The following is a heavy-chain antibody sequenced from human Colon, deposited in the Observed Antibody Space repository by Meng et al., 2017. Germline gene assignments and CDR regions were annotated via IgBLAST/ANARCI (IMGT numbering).Heavy chain of an antibody. Sequence: LVMPSLTRSCPFPVRCSSSHVGYSWARFRTARGRGLEWIAGMYHSGITYFNPSLKTRLSLSIDTSRNELSLKLTSVTAAVSAVYYCARESGLLSAIVEIGRAGRFGPWGLGTLVTVSS. J-gene: IGHJ5*02. CDR3: ARESGLLSAIVEIGRAGRFGP. CDR1: CSSSHVGYS. D-gene: IGHD2/OR15-2a*01. V-gene: IGHV4-38-2*02. CDR2: MYHSGIT.